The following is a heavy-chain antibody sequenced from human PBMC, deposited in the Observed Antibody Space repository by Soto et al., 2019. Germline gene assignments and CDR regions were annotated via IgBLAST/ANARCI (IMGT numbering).Heavy chain of an antibody. J-gene: IGHJ4*02. CDR2: ISGSGSNT. D-gene: IGHD6-19*01. Sequence: EVQLLDSGGGLVQPGGSLRLSCAASGFTFSSYAMSWVRQAPGKGLEWVSAISGSGSNTYYGDAVKGRFTSSRDNSKNSLYLQMNRLRAEDRAVYSSAKEPSRRAGCFDSWGQGTLVTVSS. CDR3: AKEPSRRAGCFDS. CDR1: GFTFSSYA. V-gene: IGHV3-23*01.